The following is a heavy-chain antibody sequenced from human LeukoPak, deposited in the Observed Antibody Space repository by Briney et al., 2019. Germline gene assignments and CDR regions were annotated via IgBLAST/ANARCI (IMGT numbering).Heavy chain of an antibody. CDR2: INWNGGST. CDR1: GFTFDDYG. D-gene: IGHD3-3*01. Sequence: PGGSLRLSCAASGFTFDDYGMSWVRQAPGKGLEWVSGINWNGGSTGYADSVKGRFTISRDNAKNSLYLQMNSLRAEDTAVYYCAKDLITIFGVGPGLAFDYWGQGTLVTVSS. V-gene: IGHV3-20*04. J-gene: IGHJ4*02. CDR3: AKDLITIFGVGPGLAFDY.